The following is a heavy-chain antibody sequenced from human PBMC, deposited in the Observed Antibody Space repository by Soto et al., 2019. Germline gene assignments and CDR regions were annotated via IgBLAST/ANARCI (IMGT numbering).Heavy chain of an antibody. CDR3: ARVPDYDILPWFDP. CDR2: IYYSGST. J-gene: IGHJ5*02. Sequence: SETLSLTCTVSGGSISSYYWSWIRQPPGKGLEWIGYIYYSGSTNYNPSLKSRVTISVDTSKNQFSLKLSSVTAADTAVYYCARVPDYDILPWFDPWGQETLVTVSS. CDR1: GGSISSYY. D-gene: IGHD3-9*01. V-gene: IGHV4-59*08.